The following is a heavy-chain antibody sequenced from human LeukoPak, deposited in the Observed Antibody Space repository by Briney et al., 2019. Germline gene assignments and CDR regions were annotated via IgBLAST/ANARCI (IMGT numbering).Heavy chain of an antibody. D-gene: IGHD2-21*02. CDR2: IYHSGST. CDR3: ARRREYCGGDCYHLDY. Sequence: SETLSLTCAVSGGSISSSNWWSWVRQPPGKGLEWIGEIYHSGSTNYNPSLKSRVTISVDKSKNQFSLKLSSVTAADTAVYYCARRREYCGGDCYHLDYWGQGTLVTVSS. CDR1: GGSISSSNW. J-gene: IGHJ4*02. V-gene: IGHV4-4*02.